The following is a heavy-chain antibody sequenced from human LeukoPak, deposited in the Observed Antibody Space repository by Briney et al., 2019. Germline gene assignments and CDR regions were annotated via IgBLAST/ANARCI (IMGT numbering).Heavy chain of an antibody. Sequence: SETLSLTCAVSGGSISSGNWWSWVRPPPGKGLEWIGEIYHSGNTNYNPSLKSRVTISVDWSKNHFSLKLSSVTAADTAVYYCAREGDYDILTGYYFIDSWGQGTLVTVSS. CDR1: GGSISSGNW. CDR2: IYHSGNT. J-gene: IGHJ4*02. V-gene: IGHV4-4*02. CDR3: AREGDYDILTGYYFIDS. D-gene: IGHD3-9*01.